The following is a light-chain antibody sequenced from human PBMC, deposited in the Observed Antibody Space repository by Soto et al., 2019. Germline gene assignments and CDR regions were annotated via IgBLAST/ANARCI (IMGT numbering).Light chain of an antibody. CDR3: SSYTSSNTLV. CDR2: DVS. CDR1: TSDVGGYNY. J-gene: IGLJ2*01. V-gene: IGLV2-14*01. Sequence: QSALTQPASVSGSPGQWITISCTGTTSDVGGYNYVSWYQQHPGKAPKLMIYDVSNRPSGVSNRFSGSKSGNTASLTISGLQPEDEADYYCSSYTSSNTLVFGGGTKLTVL.